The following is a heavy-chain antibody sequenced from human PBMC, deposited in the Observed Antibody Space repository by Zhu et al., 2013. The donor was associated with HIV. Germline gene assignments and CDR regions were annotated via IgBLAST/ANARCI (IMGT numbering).Heavy chain of an antibody. Sequence: QVQLVQSGAEVKKPGSSVKVSCKASGGTFSSYAISWVRQAPGQGLEWMGGIIPIFGTANYAQKFQGRVTITADKSTSTAYMELSSLRSEDTAVYYCARVWGGVVVPAAISLYGWFDPWGQGTLVTVSS. V-gene: IGHV1-69*06. D-gene: IGHD2-2*02. CDR2: IIPIFGTA. CDR1: GGTFSSYA. CDR3: ARVWGGVVVPAAISLYGWFDP. J-gene: IGHJ5*02.